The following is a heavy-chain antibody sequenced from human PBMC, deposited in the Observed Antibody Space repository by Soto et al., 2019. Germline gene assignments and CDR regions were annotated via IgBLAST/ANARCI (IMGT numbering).Heavy chain of an antibody. Sequence: QVQLQQWGAGLLKPSETLSLTCAVYGGSFSGYYWSWIRQPPGKGLEWIGVINHSGSTNYNPSLKSRVTISVDTSKNQFSLKLSSVTAADTAVYYCARGLVGAIGSFDYWGQGTLVTVSS. D-gene: IGHD1-26*01. CDR1: GGSFSGYY. CDR2: INHSGST. V-gene: IGHV4-34*01. CDR3: ARGLVGAIGSFDY. J-gene: IGHJ4*02.